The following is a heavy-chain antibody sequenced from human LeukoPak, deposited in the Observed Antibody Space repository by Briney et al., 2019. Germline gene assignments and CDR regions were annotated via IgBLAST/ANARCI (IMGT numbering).Heavy chain of an antibody. Sequence: PGGSLRLSCGASGFIFSNYGMHWVRQAPGKGLEWVTFIKYDGSYKYYADSVKGRFTISRDNSKNTLYLQMNSLRAEDTAVYYCAKVMSGYDYAPGDAFHIWGQGTMVTVSS. CDR3: AKVMSGYDYAPGDAFHI. J-gene: IGHJ3*02. D-gene: IGHD3-16*01. V-gene: IGHV3-30*02. CDR1: GFIFSNYG. CDR2: IKYDGSYK.